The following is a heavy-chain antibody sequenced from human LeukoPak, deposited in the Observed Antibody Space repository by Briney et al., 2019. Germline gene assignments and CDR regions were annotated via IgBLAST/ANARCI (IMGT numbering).Heavy chain of an antibody. Sequence: GESLKISCKTSGYNFINYWIVWVRQMPGKGLEWMGIIYPGDSDTRYSSSFEGQVTISADKSINTAYLQWSSLKASDTAMYYCARLRDWNYGNYFDYWGRGTLVTVSS. D-gene: IGHD1-7*01. V-gene: IGHV5-51*01. J-gene: IGHJ4*02. CDR1: GYNFINYW. CDR3: ARLRDWNYGNYFDY. CDR2: IYPGDSDT.